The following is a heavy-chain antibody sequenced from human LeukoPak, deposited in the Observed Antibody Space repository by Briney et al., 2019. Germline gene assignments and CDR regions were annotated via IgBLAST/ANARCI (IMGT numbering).Heavy chain of an antibody. CDR1: GFSFSSYG. V-gene: IGHV3-30*18. J-gene: IGHJ3*02. Sequence: PGGSLRLSRAASGFSFSSYGMHWVRQAPGKGLEWVAVISHDGSNKHYADPVKGRFTISRDTSKNTLYLQMTSLRGEDTAVYYCAKDYLGASHTFDIWGQGTMVTVSS. CDR3: AKDYLGASHTFDI. CDR2: ISHDGSNK. D-gene: IGHD1-26*01.